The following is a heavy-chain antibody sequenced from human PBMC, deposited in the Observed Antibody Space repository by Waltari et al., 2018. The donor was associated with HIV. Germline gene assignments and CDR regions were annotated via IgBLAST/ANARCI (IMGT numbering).Heavy chain of an antibody. J-gene: IGHJ4*02. CDR2: IWFDGVNK. CDR3: ARHPTPFTGYNSFDY. V-gene: IGHV3-33*01. CDR1: GFTFSIYG. Sequence: QVQPVESGGGVVQPGRSLSLPCAASGFTFSIYGRHWVRQAPGKGLDWVAVIWFDGVNKYYADSVKGRFTISRDNSKNTLYLQMNSLRAEDTAVYYCARHPTPFTGYNSFDYWGQGTLVTVSS. D-gene: IGHD5-12*01.